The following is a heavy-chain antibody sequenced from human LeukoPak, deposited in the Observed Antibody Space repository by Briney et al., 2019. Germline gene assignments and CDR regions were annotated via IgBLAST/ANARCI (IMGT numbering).Heavy chain of an antibody. J-gene: IGHJ4*02. V-gene: IGHV1-8*03. CDR3: ARRRGSHYFDY. CDR1: GYTFTSYD. Sequence: ASAKVSCKASGYTFTSYDINWVRQATGQGLEWMGWMNPNSGNTGYAQKFQGRVTITRNTSISTAYMELSSLRSEDTAVYYCARRRGSHYFDYWGQGTLVTVSS. D-gene: IGHD3-10*01. CDR2: MNPNSGNT.